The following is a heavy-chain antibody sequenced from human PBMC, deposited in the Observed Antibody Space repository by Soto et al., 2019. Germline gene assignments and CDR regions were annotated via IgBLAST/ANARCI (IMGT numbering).Heavy chain of an antibody. Sequence: SETLSLTCTVSGGAIRSYYWIWIRQPPVKGLEFIGYIYYIFSTNYNPSVKSRFTISLYTSKNHFSLKLTSVTAADTAVYYCARRISPVQLDYWGQGTLVTVSS. CDR1: GGAIRSYY. CDR2: IYYIFST. CDR3: ARRISPVQLDY. J-gene: IGHJ4*02. V-gene: IGHV4-59*08.